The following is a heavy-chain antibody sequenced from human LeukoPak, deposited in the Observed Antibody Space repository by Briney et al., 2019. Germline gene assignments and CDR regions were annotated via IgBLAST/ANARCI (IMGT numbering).Heavy chain of an antibody. V-gene: IGHV3-30*18. J-gene: IGHJ4*02. CDR3: AQGGLYDQFDY. CDR2: ISNDGRDE. Sequence: HPGRSPRLSCAASGFTFNSYGMHWVRQAPGKGLEWVAVISNDGRDEYYADSVKGRFTISRDNSKNTLYLQMNSLRAEDTAVYYCAQGGLYDQFDYWGQGTLVTVSS. CDR1: GFTFNSYG. D-gene: IGHD2/OR15-2a*01.